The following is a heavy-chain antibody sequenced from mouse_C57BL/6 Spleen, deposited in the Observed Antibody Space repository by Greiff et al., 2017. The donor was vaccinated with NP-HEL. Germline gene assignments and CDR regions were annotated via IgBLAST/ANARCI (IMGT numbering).Heavy chain of an antibody. CDR2: IYPGDGDT. CDR3: ERSKGNYGYFEV. D-gene: IGHD2-1*01. CDR1: GYAFSSSW. J-gene: IGHJ1*03. Sequence: QVQLKESGPELVKPGASVKISCKASGYAFSSSWMNWVKQRPGKGLEWIGRIYPGDGDTNYNGKFKGKATLTADKSSSTAYMQLSSLTSEDSAVYFCERSKGNYGYFEVWGTGTPVTVSS. V-gene: IGHV1-82*01.